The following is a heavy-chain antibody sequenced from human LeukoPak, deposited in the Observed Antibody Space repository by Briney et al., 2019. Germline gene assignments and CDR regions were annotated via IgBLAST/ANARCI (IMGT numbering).Heavy chain of an antibody. J-gene: IGHJ3*02. D-gene: IGHD3-22*01. Sequence: SGGSLRLSCAASGFTFSSYAMSWVRQAPGKGLEWVSGISGSGGSTYYADSVKGRFTVSRDNSKNTLYLQMSSLRAEDTAVYYCAKCHYDSSGYYFGAFDIWGQGTMVTVSS. V-gene: IGHV3-23*01. CDR1: GFTFSSYA. CDR3: AKCHYDSSGYYFGAFDI. CDR2: ISGSGGST.